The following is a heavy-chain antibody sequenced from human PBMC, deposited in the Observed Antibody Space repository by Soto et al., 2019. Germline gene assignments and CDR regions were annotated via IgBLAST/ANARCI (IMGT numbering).Heavy chain of an antibody. J-gene: IGHJ6*02. Sequence: LRLSCTGSGFTCGDFGMSWFRQAPGKGLEWLSFISSKGYGGTTESAASVRGRFITSSDDSKSIAYLQMNSLKTEDTAVYYCASLTSWSQEYYYGMDVWGQGTTVTVSS. D-gene: IGHD2-2*01. V-gene: IGHV3-49*03. CDR1: GFTCGDFG. CDR3: ASLTSWSQEYYYGMDV. CDR2: ISSKGYGGTT.